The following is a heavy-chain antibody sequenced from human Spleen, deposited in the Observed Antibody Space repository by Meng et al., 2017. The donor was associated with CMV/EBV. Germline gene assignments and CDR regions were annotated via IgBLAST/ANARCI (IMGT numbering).Heavy chain of an antibody. Sequence: GSLRLSCTVSGGSISSSSYYWGWIRQPPGKGLEWIGNMYYSGGTSYNPTLKSRVTISLDTPKNQFSLKMSSVTAADTAVYYCARGRWSGYDYWGQGTRVTVSS. CDR2: MYYSGGT. D-gene: IGHD5-12*01. CDR1: GGSISSSSYY. CDR3: ARGRWSGYDY. J-gene: IGHJ4*02. V-gene: IGHV4-39*07.